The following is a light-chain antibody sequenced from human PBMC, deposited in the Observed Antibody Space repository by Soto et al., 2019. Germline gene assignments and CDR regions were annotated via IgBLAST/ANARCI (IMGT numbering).Light chain of an antibody. V-gene: IGLV2-8*01. Sequence: QSALTQPPSASGSPGQSVTISCAGSTSDVGDYDHVSWYQQHPGKAPKLLIYEVTKRPSGVPARFSGSKSGSTASLTVSGLQGEDEAHYYCSSYGGTNDVIFGGGTKVTVL. CDR1: TSDVGDYDH. CDR3: SSYGGTNDVI. J-gene: IGLJ2*01. CDR2: EVT.